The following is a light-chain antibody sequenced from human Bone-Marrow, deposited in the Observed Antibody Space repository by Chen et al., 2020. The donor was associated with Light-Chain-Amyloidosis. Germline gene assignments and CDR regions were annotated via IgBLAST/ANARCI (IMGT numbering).Light chain of an antibody. Sequence: DVVMTQSPDSLAVSLGERATINCKSSQSVLFRSNDKNYLAWYQQKPGQPPKLLIYWASTRESGVPYRFSGSGSGTDFTLTISSLQAEDVAVYYCKQYYYFPWTFGQGTKVEIK. CDR2: WAS. V-gene: IGKV4-1*01. J-gene: IGKJ1*01. CDR1: QSVLFRSNDKNY. CDR3: KQYYYFPWT.